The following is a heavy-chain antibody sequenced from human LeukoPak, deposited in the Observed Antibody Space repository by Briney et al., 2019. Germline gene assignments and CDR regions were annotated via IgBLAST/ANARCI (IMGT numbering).Heavy chain of an antibody. Sequence: ASVKVSCKASGYTFTSYGISWVRQAPGQGLEWMGWISAYNGNTNYAHRLQGRVTMTTDTSTSTAYMELRSLRSDDTAVYYCARDCFGVRGVKSTGYYYYYGMDVWGQGTTVTVSS. CDR3: ARDCFGVRGVKSTGYYYYYGMDV. D-gene: IGHD3-10*01. CDR2: ISAYNGNT. CDR1: GYTFTSYG. V-gene: IGHV1-18*01. J-gene: IGHJ6*02.